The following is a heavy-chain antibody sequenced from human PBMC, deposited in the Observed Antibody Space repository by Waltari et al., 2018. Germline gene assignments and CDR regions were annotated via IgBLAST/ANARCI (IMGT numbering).Heavy chain of an antibody. J-gene: IGHJ3*02. Sequence: EVQLVESGGGLVKPGGSLRLSCAASGFTFSSYSMNWVRQAPEKGLQWFSSISSSSTYIYYADSVKGRFTISSDNAKNSLYLQMNRLRAEDTAVYYCARDANYYDSSGYAFDIWGQGTMVTVSS. V-gene: IGHV3-21*01. D-gene: IGHD3-22*01. CDR2: ISSSSTYI. CDR3: ARDANYYDSSGYAFDI. CDR1: GFTFSSYS.